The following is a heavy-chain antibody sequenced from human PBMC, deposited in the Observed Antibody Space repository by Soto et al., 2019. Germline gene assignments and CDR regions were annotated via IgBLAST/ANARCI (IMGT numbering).Heavy chain of an antibody. Sequence: EVQLVESGGGLEQPGRSLRLSCAASGFTFDDYAMHWVRQAPGKGLEWGSGISWHSGSIGYVDSVKGRFTISRDNAKNSLYLQMNSLRVDDTAWYYCAGDGGAVAGRWGAFDIWGEGTMVTVSS. CDR3: AGDGGAVAGRWGAFDI. CDR2: ISWHSGSI. V-gene: IGHV3-9*01. CDR1: GFTFDDYA. D-gene: IGHD6-19*01. J-gene: IGHJ3*02.